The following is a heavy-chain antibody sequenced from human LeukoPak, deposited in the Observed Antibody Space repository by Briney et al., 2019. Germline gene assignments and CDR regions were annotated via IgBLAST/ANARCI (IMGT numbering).Heavy chain of an antibody. CDR1: GFSFSRYW. J-gene: IGHJ4*02. V-gene: IGHV3-21*01. CDR2: IDSSSNYI. D-gene: IGHD1-26*01. Sequence: PGGSLRLSCVASGFSFSRYWMSWVRQAPGKGLEWVSSIDSSSNYIFYADSVKGRFTISRDNAKNSLDLQMNNLRDEDTAIYYCTKAGVVGAKAGFDNWGQGTLVTVSS. CDR3: TKAGVVGAKAGFDN.